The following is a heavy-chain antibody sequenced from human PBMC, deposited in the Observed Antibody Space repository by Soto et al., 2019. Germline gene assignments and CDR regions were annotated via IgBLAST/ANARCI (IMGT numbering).Heavy chain of an antibody. D-gene: IGHD2-21*01. V-gene: IGHV3-23*01. CDR2: VSAGGDMP. J-gene: IGHJ6*02. Sequence: DVQLLESGGHLVQPGGSMRLSCAASGFTFSSYAMSWVRQAPGKGLEWVSSVSAGGDMPYYSDSVKGRFTISRDNSNNALFLQMNRLRIEDTALYYCARGDRGGAGSPSSYYYSGLDVWGQGTTVTVS. CDR1: GFTFSSYA. CDR3: ARGDRGGAGSPSSYYYSGLDV.